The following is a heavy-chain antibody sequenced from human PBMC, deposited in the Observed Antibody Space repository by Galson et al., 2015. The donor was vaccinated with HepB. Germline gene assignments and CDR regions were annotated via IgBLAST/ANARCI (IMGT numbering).Heavy chain of an antibody. Sequence: SLRLSCAASQFTFSSYAMSWVRQAPGKGLEWVSVISSSGAVIYYADSVRGRFTISRDNSKNTLYPQMNSLRAEDTALYYCAKAAGYYSYYGLDVWGQGTTVTVSS. V-gene: IGHV3-23*01. J-gene: IGHJ6*02. CDR3: AKAAGYYSYYGLDV. CDR1: QFTFSSYA. CDR2: ISSSGAVI. D-gene: IGHD6-13*01.